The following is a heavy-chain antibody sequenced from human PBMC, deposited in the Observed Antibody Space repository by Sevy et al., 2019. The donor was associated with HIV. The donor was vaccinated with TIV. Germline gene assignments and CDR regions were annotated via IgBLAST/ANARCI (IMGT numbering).Heavy chain of an antibody. V-gene: IGHV3-23*05. D-gene: IGHD6-19*01. J-gene: IGHJ4*02. CDR2: IPMTEIST. CDR1: GYTFTSYA. CDR3: ARGWPINF. Sequence: GGFLRLSCAASGYTFTSYAMSWVRQAPGKGLEWVSTIPMTEISTIFTNSVKGRFTISRDNSKSTVHLQMNSLRAEDTALYYCARGWPINFWGQGTLVTVSS.